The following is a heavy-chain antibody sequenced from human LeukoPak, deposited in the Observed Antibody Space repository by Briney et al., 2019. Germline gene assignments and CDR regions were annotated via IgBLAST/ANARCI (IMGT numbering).Heavy chain of an antibody. CDR2: ISSSSSYI. D-gene: IGHD3-9*01. CDR3: TRARWNYDNYGMDV. Sequence: GGSLRLSCAASGFTFSSYRMNWVRQAPGKGLEWVSSISSSSSYIYYADSVKGRFTISRDNAKNSLYLQMNSLRVEDTAVYYCTRARWNYDNYGMDVWGQGTTVTVSS. J-gene: IGHJ6*02. CDR1: GFTFSSYR. V-gene: IGHV3-21*01.